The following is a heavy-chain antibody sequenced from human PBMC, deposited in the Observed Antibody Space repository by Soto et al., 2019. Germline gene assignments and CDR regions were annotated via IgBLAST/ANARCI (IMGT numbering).Heavy chain of an antibody. CDR3: ARATPYDIVTGSHFDY. CDR1: GFTFSSYA. V-gene: IGHV3-30-3*01. D-gene: IGHD3-9*01. Sequence: QVQLVESGGGVVQPGRSLRLSCAASGFTFSSYAMHWVRQAPGKGLEWVAVISYDGSNKYYADSVKGRFTISRDNSKNTLYLQMNSLRAEDTAVYYCARATPYDIVTGSHFDYWGQGTLVTVSS. CDR2: ISYDGSNK. J-gene: IGHJ4*02.